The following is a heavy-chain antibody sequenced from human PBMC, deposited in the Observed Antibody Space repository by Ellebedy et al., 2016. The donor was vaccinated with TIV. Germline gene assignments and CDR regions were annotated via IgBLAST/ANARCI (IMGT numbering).Heavy chain of an antibody. D-gene: IGHD6-19*01. CDR3: AKSRRSCWLHTPDY. V-gene: IGHV1-46*04. Sequence: AASVKVSCKASGYTFSTYYMHWARQAPGQGLEWLGIINPSGGSTTYAQNLQGRVNMTRDTSTTTVYMELSSLRSEDTAVYYCAKSRRSCWLHTPDYWGKGNLVIVSS. CDR2: INPSGGST. CDR1: GYTFSTYY. J-gene: IGHJ4*02.